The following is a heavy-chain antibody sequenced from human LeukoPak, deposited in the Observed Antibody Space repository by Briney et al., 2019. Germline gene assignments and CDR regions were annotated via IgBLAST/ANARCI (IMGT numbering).Heavy chain of an antibody. V-gene: IGHV3-30*02. D-gene: IGHD2-2*01. CDR3: AKLYCSSTSCYKRNNWFDP. CDR2: IRYDGSNK. J-gene: IGHJ5*02. Sequence: GGPLRLSCAASGFTFSSYGMHWVRQAPGKGLEWVAFIRYDGSNKYYADSVKGRFTISRDNSKNTLYLQMNSLRAEDTAVYYCAKLYCSSTSCYKRNNWFDPWGQGTLVTVSS. CDR1: GFTFSSYG.